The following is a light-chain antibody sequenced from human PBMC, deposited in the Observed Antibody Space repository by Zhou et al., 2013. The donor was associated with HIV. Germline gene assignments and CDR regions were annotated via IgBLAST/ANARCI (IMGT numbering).Light chain of an antibody. CDR3: QQYKIWPQIT. V-gene: IGKV3-15*01. J-gene: IGKJ5*01. CDR1: QSVSSN. Sequence: EIVMTQSPATLSVSPGEGATLSCRASQSVSSNLAWYQQKPGQPPRLLIYGASTRATGIPARFSGSESGTEFTLTISSMQSEDFAVYYCQQYKIWPQITFGQGTRLGRLN. CDR2: GAS.